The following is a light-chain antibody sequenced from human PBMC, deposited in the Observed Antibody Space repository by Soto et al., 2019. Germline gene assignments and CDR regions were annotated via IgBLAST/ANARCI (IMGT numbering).Light chain of an antibody. CDR3: QQYNNWRT. CDR1: LSVGSS. J-gene: IGKJ1*01. CDR2: AAP. V-gene: IGKV3-15*01. Sequence: EIVMTQSPATLSVSSGESATLSCRASLSVGSSLAWFQQKPGQAPRLIIHAAPTRATGIPARISGGGFGTDFPRTIGSLQSEGFAVYYCQQYNNWRTFGQGTKVEIK.